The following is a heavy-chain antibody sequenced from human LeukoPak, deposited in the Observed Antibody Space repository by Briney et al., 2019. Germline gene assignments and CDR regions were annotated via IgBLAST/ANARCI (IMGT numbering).Heavy chain of an antibody. CDR3: AGWAYCGGDCYSLAGGGFFDY. CDR1: GFTFSSYE. J-gene: IGHJ4*02. Sequence: GGSLRLSCAASGFTFSSYEMNWVRQAPGKGLEWVSSISSSSSYIYYADSVKGRFTISRDNAKNSLYLQMNSLRAEDTAVYYCAGWAYCGGDCYSLAGGGFFDYWGQGTLVTVSS. D-gene: IGHD2-21*02. V-gene: IGHV3-21*01. CDR2: ISSSSSYI.